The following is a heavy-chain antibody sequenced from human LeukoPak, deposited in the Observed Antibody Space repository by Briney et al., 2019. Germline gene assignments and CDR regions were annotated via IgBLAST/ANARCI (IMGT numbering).Heavy chain of an antibody. CDR2: IKQDGSEK. CDR1: GFTFSSYW. D-gene: IGHD3-22*01. Sequence: PGGSLRLSCAASGFTFSSYWMSWVRQAPGKGLEWVANIKQDGSEKYYVDSVKGRFTISRDNAKNSLYLQVNSLRAEDTAVYYCARGETYYYDSKAFDIWGQGTMVTVSS. J-gene: IGHJ3*02. V-gene: IGHV3-7*01. CDR3: ARGETYYYDSKAFDI.